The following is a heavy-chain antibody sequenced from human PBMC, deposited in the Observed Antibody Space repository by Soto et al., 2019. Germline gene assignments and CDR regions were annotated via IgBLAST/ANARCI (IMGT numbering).Heavy chain of an antibody. D-gene: IGHD5-18*01. V-gene: IGHV2-5*02. J-gene: IGHJ3*02. CDR1: GFSLSARGEG. CDR3: AHSPFNSAWHDAYDI. CDR2: IYWDDDK. Sequence: QITLKESGPTLVKPTETLTLTCTFSGFSLSARGEGVGWIRQPPGKALEWLAIIYWDDDKRYSPSLRTTFTITKDSSQKQLVITMTNMDPGDTARYFCAHSPFNSAWHDAYDIWGPGTMVTVSS.